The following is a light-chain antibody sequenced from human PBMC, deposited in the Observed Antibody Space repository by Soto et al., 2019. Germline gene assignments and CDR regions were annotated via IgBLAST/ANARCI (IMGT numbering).Light chain of an antibody. V-gene: IGKV3-20*01. CDR1: QSVDKNY. J-gene: IGKJ4*01. CDR3: QQSSYSPLT. Sequence: EIVLTQSPGTLSLSPGERATLSCRASQSVDKNYLAWFQQKPGQAPRLLIWDASNRATGVPDRFVGTVSGTDFTLIISRLEPEDFAVYFCQQSSYSPLTFGGGT. CDR2: DAS.